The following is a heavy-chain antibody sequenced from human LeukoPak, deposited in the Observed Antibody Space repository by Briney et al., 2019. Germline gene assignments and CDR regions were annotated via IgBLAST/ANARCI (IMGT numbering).Heavy chain of an antibody. CDR2: INHSGST. J-gene: IGHJ6*03. Sequence: SETLSLTCAVYGGSFSGYYWSWIRQPPGKGLEWIGEINHSGSTNYNPSLKSRVTISVDTSKNQFSLKLSSVTAADTAVYYCARLLRGVRMVRGEIPMSPKYYYYMDVWGKGTTVTISS. CDR3: ARLLRGVRMVRGEIPMSPKYYYYMDV. D-gene: IGHD3-10*01. V-gene: IGHV4-34*01. CDR1: GGSFSGYY.